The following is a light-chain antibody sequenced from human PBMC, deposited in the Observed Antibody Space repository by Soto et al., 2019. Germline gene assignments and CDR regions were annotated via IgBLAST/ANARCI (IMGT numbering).Light chain of an antibody. CDR3: QQYNSYRWT. J-gene: IGKJ1*01. Sequence: DIQMTQSTSTLSASVGDRVTITWRASQSISSWLAWYQQKPGKAHKLLIYDASSLESGVASSFSGSGPGTEFTLTISSLQPDEFVTYYCQQYNSYRWTFGQGTKV. CDR1: QSISSW. V-gene: IGKV1-5*01. CDR2: DAS.